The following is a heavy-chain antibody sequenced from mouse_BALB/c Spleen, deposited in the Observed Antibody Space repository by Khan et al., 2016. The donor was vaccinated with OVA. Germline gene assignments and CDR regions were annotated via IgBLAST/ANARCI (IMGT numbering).Heavy chain of an antibody. V-gene: IGHV2-2*02. J-gene: IGHJ1*03. CDR1: GFSLSSYG. D-gene: IGHD2-13*01. Sequence: QVQLKESGPGLVQPSQSLSITCTVSGFSLSSYGVHWVRQSPGKGLEWLGAIWSGGSTDYNAAFISRLSISKDNSKSQVFFKMNSLQANDTAIYYSARDGDYGHWYFENWGKGTTVTVSS. CDR3: ARDGDYGHWYFEN. CDR2: IWSGGST.